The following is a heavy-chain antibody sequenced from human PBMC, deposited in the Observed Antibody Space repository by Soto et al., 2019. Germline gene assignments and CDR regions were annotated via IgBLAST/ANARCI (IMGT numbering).Heavy chain of an antibody. J-gene: IGHJ4*02. Sequence: PSEILSLTCTVSGGSISSGGYYWSWIRQHPGKGLEWVGYSYYTGSSYYNPSLKSRVTISVDASKNQLSLRLASVTAADTAVYYCARDLRGYSRYDYLDYWGQGIPVTVS. CDR2: SYYTGSS. CDR3: ARDLRGYSRYDYLDY. D-gene: IGHD5-12*01. CDR1: GGSISSGGYY. V-gene: IGHV4-31*03.